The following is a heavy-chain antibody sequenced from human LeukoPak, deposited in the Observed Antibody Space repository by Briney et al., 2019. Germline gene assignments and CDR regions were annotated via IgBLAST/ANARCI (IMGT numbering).Heavy chain of an antibody. D-gene: IGHD1-1*01. J-gene: IGHJ4*01. CDR1: GGTFSSYA. CDR2: ITAYNGNR. CDR3: ARDNDKVVDH. V-gene: IGHV1-18*01. Sequence: ASVKVSCKASGGTFSSYAISWVRQAPGQGLEWMGWITAYNGNRLYAQRFQGRITLTTDTSTSTSYMELRSLEYDDTAIYYCARDNDKVVDHWGQGTLVTVSS.